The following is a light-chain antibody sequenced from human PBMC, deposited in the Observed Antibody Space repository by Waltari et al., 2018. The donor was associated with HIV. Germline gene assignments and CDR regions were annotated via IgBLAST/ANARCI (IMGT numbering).Light chain of an antibody. V-gene: IGLV1-47*01. J-gene: IGLJ1*01. CDR3: ASWDDSLMGYV. Sequence: QSVLAQPPSVSGTPGQRVTISCSGSNSNIGSKPVYWDQQVPGTAPKLLMDGWNEQPSWVPDRFSASKSGTSASLAISGLRSEDEADYFCASWDDSLMGYVLRNGTRVTV. CDR2: GWN. CDR1: NSNIGSKP.